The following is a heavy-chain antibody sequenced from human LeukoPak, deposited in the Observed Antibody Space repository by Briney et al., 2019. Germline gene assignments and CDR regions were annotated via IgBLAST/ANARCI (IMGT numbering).Heavy chain of an antibody. CDR2: INHSGST. D-gene: IGHD2-2*01. J-gene: IGHJ5*02. CDR3: ARGPVVVPAAMRVRWFDP. Sequence: SETLSLTCAVYGRSFSGYYWSWIRQPPGKGLEWIGEINHSGSTNYNPSLKSRVTISVDTSKNQFSLKLSSVTAADTAVYYCARGPVVVPAAMRVRWFDPWGQGTLVTVSS. V-gene: IGHV4-34*01. CDR1: GRSFSGYY.